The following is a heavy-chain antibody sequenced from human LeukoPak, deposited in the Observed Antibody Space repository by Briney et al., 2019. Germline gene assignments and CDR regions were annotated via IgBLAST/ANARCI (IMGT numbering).Heavy chain of an antibody. CDR3: ARDVVYFDY. J-gene: IGHJ4*02. Sequence: SETLSLTCTVSGGSISSSSYYWGWIRHPPGKGLEWIGSVYYGGSTYYNPSLKSRVTISVDTSKNQFSLKLSSVTAADTAVYYCARDVVYFDYWGQGTLVTVSS. D-gene: IGHD2-21*01. V-gene: IGHV4-39*07. CDR2: VYYGGST. CDR1: GGSISSSSYY.